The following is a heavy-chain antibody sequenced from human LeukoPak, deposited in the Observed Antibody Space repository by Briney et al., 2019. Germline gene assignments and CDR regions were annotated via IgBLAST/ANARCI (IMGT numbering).Heavy chain of an antibody. D-gene: IGHD3-10*01. V-gene: IGHV3-20*04. J-gene: IGHJ4*02. CDR2: INWNGGST. Sequence: GGSLRLSCAASGFTFDDYGMSWVRQAPGKGLEWVSGINWNGGSTGYADSVKGRFTISRDNAKNSLYLQMNSLRAEDTALYYYARDSSLVRGVIRGAFDYWGQGTLVTVSS. CDR3: ARDSSLVRGVIRGAFDY. CDR1: GFTFDDYG.